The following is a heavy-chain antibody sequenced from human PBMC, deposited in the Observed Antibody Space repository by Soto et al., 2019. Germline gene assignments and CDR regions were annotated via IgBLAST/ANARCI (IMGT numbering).Heavy chain of an antibody. CDR3: ARDGQDAFDI. Sequence: QVQLVQSGAEVKKPGASVKVSCKTSGYIFSSYDISWVRQAPGQGLEWMGWISVYNGNTKYDQKYQGRVTLTRDTPTNTAHMEVRSLSADDTAVYYCARDGQDAFDIWGQGTMVTVSS. CDR1: GYIFSSYD. V-gene: IGHV1-18*01. CDR2: ISVYNGNT. J-gene: IGHJ3*02.